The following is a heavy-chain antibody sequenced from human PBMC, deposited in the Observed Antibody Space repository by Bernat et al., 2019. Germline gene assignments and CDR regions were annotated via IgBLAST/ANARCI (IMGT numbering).Heavy chain of an antibody. J-gene: IGHJ3*02. CDR1: GGSISSSSYY. CDR3: ARLDGDDFWSVHAFDI. CDR2: IYYSGST. V-gene: IGHV4-39*01. D-gene: IGHD3-3*01. Sequence: QLQLQESGPGLVKPSETPSLTCTVSGGSISSSSYYWGWIRQPPGKGLEWIGSIYYSGSTYYNPSLKSRVTISVDTSKNQFSLKLSSVTAADTAVYYCARLDGDDFWSVHAFDIWGQGTMVTVSS.